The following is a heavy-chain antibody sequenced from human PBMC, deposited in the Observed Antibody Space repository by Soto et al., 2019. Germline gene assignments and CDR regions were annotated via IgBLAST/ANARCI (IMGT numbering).Heavy chain of an antibody. CDR2: VSPYNGNT. J-gene: IGHJ6*02. CDR3: VRGGILEANRPYYYYGLDV. V-gene: IGHV1-18*01. CDR1: GYTFSTYC. Sequence: ASVKVSCKVFGYTFSTYCLSWGRQAPGQGLECMGWVSPYNGNTYYAPGLQGRVTMTTDTSTNTAYMSLRSLRSDDTAIYYCVRGGILEANRPYYYYGLDVWGQGTPVTVSS. D-gene: IGHD1-1*01.